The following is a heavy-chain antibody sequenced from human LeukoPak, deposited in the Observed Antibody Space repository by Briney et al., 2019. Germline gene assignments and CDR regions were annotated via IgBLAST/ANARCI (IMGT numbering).Heavy chain of an antibody. CDR2: IYTSGST. V-gene: IGHV4-4*07. J-gene: IGHJ4*02. Sequence: GSLRLSCAASGFTVSSYYWSWVRQPAGKGLEWIGRIYTSGSTNYNPSLKSRVTMSVDTSKNQFSLKLSSVTAADTAVYYCVRGSGRDGGYWGQGSLVTVSS. CDR3: VRGSGRDGGY. D-gene: IGHD5-24*01. CDR1: GFTVSSYY.